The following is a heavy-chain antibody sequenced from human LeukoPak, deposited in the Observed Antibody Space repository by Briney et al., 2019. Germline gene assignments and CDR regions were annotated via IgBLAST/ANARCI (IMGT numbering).Heavy chain of an antibody. CDR1: GYTFTSCD. CDR3: TRGSSGRRDN. J-gene: IGHJ4*02. Sequence: ASVKVSCKASGYTFTSCDINWVRQATGQGPEWTGWMNPNSGNTGYGQSFQGRITMTRDISIGTAYMELSNLTSEDTAIYYCTRGSSGRRDNWGQGTLVTVSA. CDR2: MNPNSGNT. D-gene: IGHD6-19*01. V-gene: IGHV1-8*01.